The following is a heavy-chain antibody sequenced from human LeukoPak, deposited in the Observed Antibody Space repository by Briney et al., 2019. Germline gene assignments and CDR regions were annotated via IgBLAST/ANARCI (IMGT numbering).Heavy chain of an antibody. CDR1: GGSISSYY. CDR3: ARVGFGELFFEE. CDR2: IYYSGST. Sequence: SETLSLTCTVSGGSISSYYWSWIRQPPGKGLEWIGYIYYSGSTNYNPSLKSRVTISVDTSKNQSSLKLSSVTAADTAVYYCARVGFGELFFEEWGQGTLVTVSS. V-gene: IGHV4-59*01. J-gene: IGHJ4*02. D-gene: IGHD3-10*01.